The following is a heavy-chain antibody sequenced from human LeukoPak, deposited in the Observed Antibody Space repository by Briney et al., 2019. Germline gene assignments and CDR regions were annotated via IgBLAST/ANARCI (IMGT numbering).Heavy chain of an antibody. CDR3: ARQRSDTTMGLIDY. CDR2: IFYSGST. Sequence: KPSDTLSLTCTVSGGSISSFYWNWIRQPPGKGLDWIGYIFYSGSTTYNPSLKSRVTISVDPSKNQCSLKLSSVTAADTAVYYCARQRSDTTMGLIDYWGQGTLVTVSS. CDR1: GGSISSFY. J-gene: IGHJ4*02. D-gene: IGHD5-18*01. V-gene: IGHV4-59*01.